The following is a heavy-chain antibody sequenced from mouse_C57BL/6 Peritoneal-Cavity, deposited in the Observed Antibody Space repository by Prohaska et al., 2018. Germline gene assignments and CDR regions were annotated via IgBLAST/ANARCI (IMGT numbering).Heavy chain of an antibody. CDR1: GFTFSGFW. J-gene: IGHJ1*03. Sequence: EVQLLETGGVLVQPGGSRGLSCEGSGFTFSGFWMSWFRQTPGKTLEWIGDINSDGSAINYAPSIKDRFTIFRDNDKSTLYLQMSNVRSEDTATYFCMRYGNYWYFDVWGTGTTVTVSS. CDR2: INSDGSAI. CDR3: MRYGNYWYFDV. D-gene: IGHD2-1*01. V-gene: IGHV11-2*01.